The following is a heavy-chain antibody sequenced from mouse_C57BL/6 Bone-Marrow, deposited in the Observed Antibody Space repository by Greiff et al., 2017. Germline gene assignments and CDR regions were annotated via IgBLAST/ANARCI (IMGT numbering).Heavy chain of an antibody. CDR3: ARYYYGSSDY. CDR1: GDSITSGY. CDR2: ISYSGST. D-gene: IGHD1-1*01. J-gene: IGHJ2*01. Sequence: EVQLVESGPSLVKPSQTLSLPCSVTGDSITSGYWNWIRKFPGNKLEYMGYISYSGSTYYNPSLQSRISITRDTSKNQYYLQWSAGTTEETATYYCARYYYGSSDYWGQGTTLTVSS. V-gene: IGHV3-8*02.